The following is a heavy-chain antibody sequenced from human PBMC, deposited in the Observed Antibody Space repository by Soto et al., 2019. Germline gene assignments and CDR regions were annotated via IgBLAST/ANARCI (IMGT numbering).Heavy chain of an antibody. CDR1: GGTFSNYA. V-gene: IGHV1-69*13. D-gene: IGHD3-22*01. CDR2: IIPIFGTA. J-gene: IGHJ4*02. CDR3: VREGLYGDYDSYDSSGYYFHY. Sequence: ASVKVSCKASGGTFSNYAISWVRQAPGQGLEWMGGIIPIFGTANYAQKFQGRVTITADESTSTAYMELSSLRSEDTAVYYCVREGLYGDYDSYDSSGYYFHYWGQGTLVTVSS.